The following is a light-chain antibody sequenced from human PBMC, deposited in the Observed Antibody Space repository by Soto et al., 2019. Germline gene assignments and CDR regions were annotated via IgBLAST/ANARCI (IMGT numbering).Light chain of an antibody. CDR1: QSVSSSY. CDR2: GAS. J-gene: IGKJ1*01. V-gene: IGKV3-20*01. CDR3: QQYGSSPRT. Sequence: EIVLTQSPGTLSLSPGERATLSCRASQSVSSSYLAWYQQKPGQAPRLLIYGASSRATGIPDRFSGSGSGTDFTLTTIRLEPQDFAMYYCQQYGSSPRTFGQGTKVDIK.